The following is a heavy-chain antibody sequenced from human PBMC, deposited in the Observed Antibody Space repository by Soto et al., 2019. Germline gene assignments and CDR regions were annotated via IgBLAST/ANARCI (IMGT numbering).Heavy chain of an antibody. Sequence: LRLSCAASGFTFSSYAMSWVRQAPGKGLEWVSAISGSGGSTYYADSVKGRFTISRDNSKNTLYLQMNSLRAEDTAVYYCAKGGYSYGPMGPPHYFDYWGQGTLVTVSS. V-gene: IGHV3-23*01. CDR3: AKGGYSYGPMGPPHYFDY. CDR1: GFTFSSYA. D-gene: IGHD5-18*01. CDR2: ISGSGGST. J-gene: IGHJ4*02.